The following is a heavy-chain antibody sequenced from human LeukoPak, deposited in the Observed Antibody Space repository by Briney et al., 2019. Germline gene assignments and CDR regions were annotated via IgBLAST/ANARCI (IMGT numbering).Heavy chain of an antibody. D-gene: IGHD5-18*01. CDR2: ISSSSSTI. CDR3: ARGRVSGYSYGCTGEY. Sequence: GGSLRLSCAASGFTFSSYSMNWVRQAPGKGLEWVSYISSSSSTIYYADSVKGRFTISRDNDKNSLYLQMNSLSAECTAVYYWARGRVSGYSYGCTGEYWGRGTVVTVSS. J-gene: IGHJ4*02. CDR1: GFTFSSYS. V-gene: IGHV3-48*01.